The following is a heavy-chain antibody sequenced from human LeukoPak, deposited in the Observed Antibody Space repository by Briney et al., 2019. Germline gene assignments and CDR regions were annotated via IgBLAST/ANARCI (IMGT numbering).Heavy chain of an antibody. Sequence: PSETLSLTCTVSGGSISSSSYCWGWIRQPPGRGLEWIGSIYYSGSTYYNPSLKSRVTISVDTSKNQFSLKLSSVTAADTAVYYCARIRIVGPWGAPDYWGQGTLVTVSS. CDR2: IYYSGST. J-gene: IGHJ4*02. CDR1: GGSISSSSYC. V-gene: IGHV4-39*01. D-gene: IGHD1-26*01. CDR3: ARIRIVGPWGAPDY.